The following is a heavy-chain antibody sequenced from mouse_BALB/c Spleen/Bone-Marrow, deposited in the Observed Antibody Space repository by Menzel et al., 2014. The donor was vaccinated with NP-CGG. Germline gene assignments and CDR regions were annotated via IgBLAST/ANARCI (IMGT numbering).Heavy chain of an antibody. V-gene: IGHV1-61*01. Sequence: VQGVESGAELVRPGASVKLSCKASGYTFTSYWMNWVRQRPGQGLEWIGMIDPSDSESHYNQMFKDKASLTVDKSSSTAYMQLSSLTSEDSAVYYCARNWAFDYWGQGTTLTVSS. D-gene: IGHD4-1*01. CDR2: IDPSDSES. CDR1: GYTFTSYW. J-gene: IGHJ2*01. CDR3: ARNWAFDY.